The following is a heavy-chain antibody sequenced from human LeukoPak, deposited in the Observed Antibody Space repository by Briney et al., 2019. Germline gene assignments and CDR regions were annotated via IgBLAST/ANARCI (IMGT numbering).Heavy chain of an antibody. Sequence: SVNVSCKASGYTFTGYYMHWVRQAPGQGREWMGWINPNRGGTNYAQNFKGRVTTTRKTSISTAQMELSRLRSDETAVYYCAGDFALLSSRGYYYDAFAIWGEGTMVTVSS. CDR2: INPNRGGT. D-gene: IGHD3-22*01. J-gene: IGHJ3*02. CDR3: AGDFALLSSRGYYYDAFAI. V-gene: IGHV1-2*02. CDR1: GYTFTGYY.